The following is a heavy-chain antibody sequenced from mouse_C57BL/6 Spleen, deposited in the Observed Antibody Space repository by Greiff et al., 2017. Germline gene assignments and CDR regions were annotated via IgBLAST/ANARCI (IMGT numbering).Heavy chain of an antibody. CDR2: INPNNGGT. CDR1: GYTFTDYY. V-gene: IGHV1-26*01. CDR3: ARGYYGSSYNWYFDV. Sequence: EVQLQQSGPELVKPGASVKISCKASGYTFTDYYMNWVKQSHGKSLEWIGDINPNNGGTSYNQKFKGKATLTVDKSSSTAYMELRSLTSEDSAVYDCARGYYGSSYNWYFDVWGTGTTVTVSS. D-gene: IGHD1-1*01. J-gene: IGHJ1*03.